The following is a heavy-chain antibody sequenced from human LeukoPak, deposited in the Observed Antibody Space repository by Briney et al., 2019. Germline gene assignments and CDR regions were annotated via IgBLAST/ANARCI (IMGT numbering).Heavy chain of an antibody. CDR3: ARARAIVVVIAITPLDY. CDR2: ISAYNGNT. CDR1: GYTFTSYD. J-gene: IGHJ4*02. V-gene: IGHV1-18*01. Sequence: ASVKASCKASGYTFTSYDIHWVRQAPGQGLEWMGWISAYNGNTNYAQKLQGRVTMTTDTSTSTAYMELRSLRSDDTAVYYCARARAIVVVIAITPLDYWGQGTLVTVSS. D-gene: IGHD2-21*01.